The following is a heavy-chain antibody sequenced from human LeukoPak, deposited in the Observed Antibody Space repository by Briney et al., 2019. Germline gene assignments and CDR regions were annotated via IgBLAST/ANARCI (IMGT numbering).Heavy chain of an antibody. Sequence: ASVKVSCKASGYTFTSYGISWVRQAPGQGLEWMGWISAYNGNTNYAQKLQGRVTMTTDTSTSTAYMELRSLRSDDTAVYYCARSDWLSTSDAFDIWGQGTMVNVSS. D-gene: IGHD3-9*01. CDR2: ISAYNGNT. CDR1: GYTFTSYG. J-gene: IGHJ3*02. CDR3: ARSDWLSTSDAFDI. V-gene: IGHV1-18*04.